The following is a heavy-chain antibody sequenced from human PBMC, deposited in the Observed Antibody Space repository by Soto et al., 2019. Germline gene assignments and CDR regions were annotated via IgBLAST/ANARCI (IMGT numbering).Heavy chain of an antibody. J-gene: IGHJ4*02. CDR3: ARADGYNYWPAWY. D-gene: IGHD5-12*01. V-gene: IGHV1-69*06. CDR2: IIPIFGTP. CDR1: GGTFSSYA. Sequence: QVQLVQSGAEVKKPGSSVKVSCKASGGTFSSYAISWVRQAPGQGLEWMGGIIPIFGTPTYAQKFQGRVTITAYKSTSTAYMELSSLTSEDTSLFYCARADGYNYWPAWYWGQGTLVTVSS.